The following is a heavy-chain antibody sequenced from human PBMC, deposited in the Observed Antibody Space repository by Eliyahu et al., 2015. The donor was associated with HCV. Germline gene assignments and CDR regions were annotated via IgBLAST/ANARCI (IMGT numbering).Heavy chain of an antibody. CDR2: IRYDGSKI. CDR3: AKDQSTMISHGMDV. CDR1: GFRFGAFV. V-gene: IGHV3-30*02. D-gene: IGHD3-22*01. J-gene: IGHJ6*02. Sequence: QGHLEESGGGVVPPGGSLRLSCTASGFRFGAFVMHWVRQAPGKGLEWVAFIRYDGSKIYYADSVRGRFTVSRDNSKNSLYLQMDSLRSEDTALYYCAKDQSTMISHGMDVWGQGTTVIVSS.